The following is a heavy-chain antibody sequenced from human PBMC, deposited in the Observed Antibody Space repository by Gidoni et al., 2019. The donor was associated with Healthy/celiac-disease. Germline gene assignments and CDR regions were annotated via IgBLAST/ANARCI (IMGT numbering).Heavy chain of an antibody. J-gene: IGHJ4*02. D-gene: IGHD3-10*01. Sequence: EVQLLESGGGLVQPGGSLRLSCAASGFTFSSYAMSWVRQAPGKGLEWVSAISGSGGSTYYADSVKGRFTISRDNSKNTLYLQMNSLRAEDTAVYYCAKDGGWFGELLPYYFDYWGQGTLVTVSS. CDR1: GFTFSSYA. CDR2: ISGSGGST. CDR3: AKDGGWFGELLPYYFDY. V-gene: IGHV3-23*01.